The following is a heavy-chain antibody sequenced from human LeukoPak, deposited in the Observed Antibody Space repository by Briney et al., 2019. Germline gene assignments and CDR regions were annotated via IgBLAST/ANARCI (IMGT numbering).Heavy chain of an antibody. CDR3: ARDGSGWYSKDAFDI. V-gene: IGHV1-69*13. CDR2: IIPIFGTA. CDR1: GGTFSSYA. Sequence: ASVKVSCKASGGTFSSYAISWVRQAPGQGLEWMGGIIPIFGTANYAQKFQGRVTITADESTSTAYMELSSLRSEDTAVYYCARDGSGWYSKDAFDIWGQGTMVTVSS. J-gene: IGHJ3*02. D-gene: IGHD6-19*01.